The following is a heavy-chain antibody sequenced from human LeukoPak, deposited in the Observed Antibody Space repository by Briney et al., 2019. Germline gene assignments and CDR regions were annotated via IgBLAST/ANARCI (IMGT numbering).Heavy chain of an antibody. D-gene: IGHD4-23*01. CDR2: INLHGSVT. V-gene: IGHV3-7*01. J-gene: IGHJ4*02. CDR1: GFTLSDYW. CDR3: AAWELYSY. Sequence: GGSLRLSCAASGFTLSDYWMNWVRQAPGKGLEWVANINLHGSVTLHVDSVEGRFTISRDNAKNSLFLQMTSLKVEDTAVYYCAAWELYSYWGQGTLITVSS.